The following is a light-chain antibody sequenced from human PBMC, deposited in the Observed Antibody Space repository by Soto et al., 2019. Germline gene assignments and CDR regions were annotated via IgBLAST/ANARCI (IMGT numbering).Light chain of an antibody. J-gene: IGLJ1*01. Sequence: QSVLTQPPSVSGAPGQRVTISCTGSSSNIGAGYDVHWYQQLPGTAPKLLIYGNSNRPSGVPDRFSGSKSGTSASLAITGLQAEDEADYYCQSYGGSLSYVFGTGTKVTVL. V-gene: IGLV1-40*01. CDR3: QSYGGSLSYV. CDR1: SSNIGAGYD. CDR2: GNS.